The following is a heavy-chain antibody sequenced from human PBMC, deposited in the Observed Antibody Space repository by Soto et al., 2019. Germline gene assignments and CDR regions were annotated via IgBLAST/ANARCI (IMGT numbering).Heavy chain of an antibody. D-gene: IGHD3-3*01. J-gene: IGHJ4*02. V-gene: IGHV3-30*18. CDR3: AKDPDTYYDFWSGYCDY. Sequence: GGSLRLSCAASGFTFSSYGMHWVRQAPGKGLEWVAVISYDGSNKYYADSVKGRFTISRDNSKNTLYLQMNSLRAEDTAVYYCAKDPDTYYDFWSGYCDYWGQGTLVTVSS. CDR1: GFTFSSYG. CDR2: ISYDGSNK.